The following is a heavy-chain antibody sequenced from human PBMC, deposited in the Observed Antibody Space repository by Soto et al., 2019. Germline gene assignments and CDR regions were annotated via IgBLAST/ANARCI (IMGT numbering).Heavy chain of an antibody. CDR1: GGTFSSYA. J-gene: IGHJ6*02. D-gene: IGHD2-15*01. CDR2: IIPIFGTA. Sequence: ASVKVSCKASGGTFSSYAISWVRQAPGQGLEWMGGIIPIFGTANYAQKFQGRVTITADESTSTAYMELSSLRSEDTAVYYCARDGAGCSGGSCYYPPGMDVWGQGTTVTVSS. V-gene: IGHV1-69*13. CDR3: ARDGAGCSGGSCYYPPGMDV.